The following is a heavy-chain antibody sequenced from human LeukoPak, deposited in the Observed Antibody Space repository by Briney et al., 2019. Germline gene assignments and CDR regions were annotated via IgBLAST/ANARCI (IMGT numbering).Heavy chain of an antibody. CDR2: IIPIFGTA. D-gene: IGHD2-2*01. Sequence: SVKVSCKASGGTFSSYAFSWVRQAPGQGLEWMGGIIPIFGTANYAQKFQGRVTITADESTSTAYMELSSLRSEDTAVYYCARGIGNIVVVPAGWFDPWGQGTLVTVSS. CDR1: GGTFSSYA. V-gene: IGHV1-69*13. CDR3: ARGIGNIVVVPAGWFDP. J-gene: IGHJ5*02.